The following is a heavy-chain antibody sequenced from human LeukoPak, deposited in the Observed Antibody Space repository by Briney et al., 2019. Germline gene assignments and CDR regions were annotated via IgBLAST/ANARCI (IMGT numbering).Heavy chain of an antibody. CDR3: ASLPCSSTSCYGMDV. CDR1: GGTFGSYA. CDR2: IIPIFGTA. J-gene: IGHJ6*04. Sequence: LVKVSCKASGGTFGSYAISWVRQAPGQGLEWMGGIIPIFGTANYAQKFQGRVAITADESTSTAYMELSSLRSEDTAVYYCASLPCSSTSCYGMDVWGKGTTVTVSS. D-gene: IGHD2-2*01. V-gene: IGHV1-69*13.